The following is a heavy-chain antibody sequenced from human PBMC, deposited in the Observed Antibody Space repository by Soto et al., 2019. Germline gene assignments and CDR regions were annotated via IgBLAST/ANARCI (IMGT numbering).Heavy chain of an antibody. CDR1: GFSLSTSGMC. D-gene: IGHD5-18*01. Sequence: SGPTLVNPTQTLTLTCTFSGFSLSTSGMCVSWIRPPPGKALEWLALIDWDDDKYYSTSLKTRLTISKDTSKNQVVLTMTNMDPVDTATYYCARSSGRIQLWPTLDYWRQGTLVTVSS. J-gene: IGHJ4*02. CDR3: ARSSGRIQLWPTLDY. V-gene: IGHV2-70*01. CDR2: IDWDDDK.